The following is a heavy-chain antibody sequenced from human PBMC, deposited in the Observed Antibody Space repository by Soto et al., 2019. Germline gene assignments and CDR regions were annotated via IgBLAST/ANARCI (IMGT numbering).Heavy chain of an antibody. CDR3: ARAITMVRGVISRYYYYYGMDV. D-gene: IGHD3-10*01. CDR1: GGTFSSYA. J-gene: IGHJ6*02. CDR2: IIPIFGTA. Sequence: SVKVSCKASGGTFSSYAISWVRQAPGQGLEWKGGIIPIFGTANYAQKFKGRVTITADESTSTAYMELSSLRSEDTAVYYCARAITMVRGVISRYYYYYGMDVWGQ. V-gene: IGHV1-69*13.